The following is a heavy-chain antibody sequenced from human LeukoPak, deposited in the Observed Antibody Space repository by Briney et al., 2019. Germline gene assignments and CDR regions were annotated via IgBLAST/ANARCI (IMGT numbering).Heavy chain of an antibody. D-gene: IGHD6-19*01. J-gene: IGHJ4*02. CDR1: GFIFSSYA. V-gene: IGHV3-23*01. CDR2: ITGGGENT. Sequence: GGSLRLSCAASGFIFSSYAMSWVRQAPGTGLEWVSAITGGGENTYYAGSVRGRFTISRDNSKNTLHLQMNSLRADDTAVYYCVMKLAGSGWYMGGWGQGTLVTVSS. CDR3: VMKLAGSGWYMGG.